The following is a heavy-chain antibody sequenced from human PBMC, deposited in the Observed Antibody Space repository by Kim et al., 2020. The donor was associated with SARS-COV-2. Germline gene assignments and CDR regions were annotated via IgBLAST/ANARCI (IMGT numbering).Heavy chain of an antibody. V-gene: IGHV3-48*02. D-gene: IGHD3-9*01. Sequence: GGSLRLSCAASGFTFSSYSMNWVRQAPGKGLEWVSYISSSSSTIYYADSVKGRFTISRDKAKNSLYLQMNSLRDEDTAVYYCAREVRYFDWLHDYWGQGTLVTVSS. CDR1: GFTFSSYS. CDR2: ISSSSSTI. J-gene: IGHJ4*02. CDR3: AREVRYFDWLHDY.